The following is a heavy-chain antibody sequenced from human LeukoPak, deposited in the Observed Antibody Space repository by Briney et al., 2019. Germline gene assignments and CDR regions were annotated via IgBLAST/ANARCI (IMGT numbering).Heavy chain of an antibody. J-gene: IGHJ4*02. CDR2: IYISESA. CDR1: GGSISSGSYY. V-gene: IGHV4-61*02. CDR3: ARSRERVCTNPPCYVDLQAT. D-gene: IGHD2-8*01. Sequence: SQTLSLTCTVCGGSISSGSYYWTWIRQPAGKGLEWIGRIYISESANYNSSLKSRVTILVDTSKNQFSLKLSSVTAADTAMYYCARSRERVCTNPPCYVDLQATWGQGTLVTVSP.